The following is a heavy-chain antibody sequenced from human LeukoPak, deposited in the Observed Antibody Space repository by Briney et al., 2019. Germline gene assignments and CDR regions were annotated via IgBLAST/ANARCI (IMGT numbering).Heavy chain of an antibody. Sequence: ASVKLSCKASGYALSQSSMHWVRQAPGQGLEWMGGFDPEDDERVYAQMLQGRVTMTEDTLTDTAYMELSSLRSEDTAVYFWATGRPGSLLDYWGQGTVVTVSS. CDR2: FDPEDDER. V-gene: IGHV1-24*01. CDR1: GYALSQSS. J-gene: IGHJ4*02. CDR3: ATGRPGSLLDY. D-gene: IGHD1-1*01.